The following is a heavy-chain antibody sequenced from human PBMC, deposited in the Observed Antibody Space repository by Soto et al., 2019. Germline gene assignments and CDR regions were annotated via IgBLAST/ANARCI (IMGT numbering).Heavy chain of an antibody. Sequence: GGSMRISCAASGFTFSNAWMNWVRQAPGKGLEWVGRIKSKTDGGTTDYAAPVKGRFTISRDDSKNTLYLQMNSLKTEDTAVYYCTTDDYGDYYYYYGMDVWGQGTTVTVSS. J-gene: IGHJ6*02. D-gene: IGHD4-17*01. V-gene: IGHV3-15*07. CDR2: IKSKTDGGTT. CDR1: GFTFSNAW. CDR3: TTDDYGDYYYYYGMDV.